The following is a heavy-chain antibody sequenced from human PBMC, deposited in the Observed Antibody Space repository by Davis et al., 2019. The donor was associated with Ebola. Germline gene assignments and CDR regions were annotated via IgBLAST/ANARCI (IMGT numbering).Heavy chain of an antibody. J-gene: IGHJ4*02. CDR1: GFTFSGSA. Sequence: GGSLRLSCAASGFTFSGSAMHWVRQAPGKGLEWVAVISYDGSNKYYADSVKGRFTISRDNSKNTLYLQMNSLRAEDTAVYYCAKTQYYGSGSSIDYWGREPWSPSPQ. CDR2: ISYDGSNK. V-gene: IGHV3-30*18. D-gene: IGHD3-10*01. CDR3: AKTQYYGSGSSIDY.